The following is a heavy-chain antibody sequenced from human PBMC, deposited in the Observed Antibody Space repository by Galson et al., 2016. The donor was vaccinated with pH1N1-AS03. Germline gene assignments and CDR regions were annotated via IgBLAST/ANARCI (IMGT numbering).Heavy chain of an antibody. CDR1: GFIFNNQW. J-gene: IGHJ3*02. V-gene: IGHV3-74*01. Sequence: SLRLSCAASGFIFNNQWMHWVRQPPGEGLVWVSRIDNDGRNTDYADSVKGRFIISRDNAKNTLYLEMNSLRVEDTSVYYCARDGMRGDACDIWGQGTMVTVSP. CDR2: IDNDGRNT. CDR3: ARDGMRGDACDI. D-gene: IGHD1-1*01.